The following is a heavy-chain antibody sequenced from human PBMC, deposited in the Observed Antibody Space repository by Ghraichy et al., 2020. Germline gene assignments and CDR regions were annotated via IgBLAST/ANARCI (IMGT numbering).Heavy chain of an antibody. Sequence: GGSLRLSCVGSGFTFSGYSMSWVRQAPGKGLEWISYISGSSSSIYYADSVKGRFAISRDNAKNSVYLQMNSLRLEDTAVYYCARDAGYDSDQFDFDYWGQGALVTVSS. V-gene: IGHV3-21*05. J-gene: IGHJ4*02. CDR2: ISGSSSSI. CDR1: GFTFSGYS. CDR3: ARDAGYDSDQFDFDY. D-gene: IGHD2-15*01.